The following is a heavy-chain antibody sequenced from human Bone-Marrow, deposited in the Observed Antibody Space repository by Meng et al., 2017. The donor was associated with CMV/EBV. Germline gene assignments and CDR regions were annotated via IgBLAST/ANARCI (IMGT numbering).Heavy chain of an antibody. J-gene: IGHJ4*02. CDR3: ARDESCSSTSCYGLGFDY. D-gene: IGHD2-2*01. CDR1: GFTFSSYA. V-gene: IGHV3-30*04. CDR2: ISYDGSNK. Sequence: GESLKISCAASGFTFSSYAMHWVRQAPGKGLEGVAVISYDGSNKYYADSVKGRFTISRDNSKNTLYLQMNSLRAEDTAVYYCARDESCSSTSCYGLGFDYCGQGTLVTVSS.